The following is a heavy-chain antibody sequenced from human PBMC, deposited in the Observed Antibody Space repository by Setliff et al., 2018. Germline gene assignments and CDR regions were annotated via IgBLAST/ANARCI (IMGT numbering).Heavy chain of an antibody. CDR3: ARAPGTVVVPASRSAFDI. V-gene: IGHV1-69*05. CDR1: GGTFSSYD. CDR2: IIPIFGTT. D-gene: IGHD2-2*01. J-gene: IGHJ3*02. Sequence: GASVKVSCKASGGTFSSYDISWVRQAPGQGLEWMGGIIPIFGTTNYAQKLQGRVTITTDESTSTAYMELRSLRSDDTAVYYCARAPGTVVVPASRSAFDIWGQGTMVTVSS.